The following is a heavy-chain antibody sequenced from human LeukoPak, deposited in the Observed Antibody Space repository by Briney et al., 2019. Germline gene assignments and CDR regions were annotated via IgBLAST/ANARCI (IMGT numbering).Heavy chain of an antibody. V-gene: IGHV3-7*01. Sequence: GGSLRLSCAASGFNFSNYWMSWVRQAPGEGLEWVANIKQDGSEKYYVDSVKGRFTISRDNAKNSLYLQMNSLRAEDTAVYYCASSQDRTMVRGVIIREDYWGQGTLVTVSS. J-gene: IGHJ4*02. D-gene: IGHD3-10*01. CDR3: ASSQDRTMVRGVIIREDY. CDR1: GFNFSNYW. CDR2: IKQDGSEK.